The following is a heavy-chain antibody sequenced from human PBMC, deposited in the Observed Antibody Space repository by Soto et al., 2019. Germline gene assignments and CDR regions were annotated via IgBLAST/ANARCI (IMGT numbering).Heavy chain of an antibody. CDR2: ISGSGGST. CDR3: AKDGIGSSWFEYFQH. V-gene: IGHV3-23*01. D-gene: IGHD6-13*01. CDR1: GFTFSSYA. Sequence: EMQLLESGGGLVQPGGSLRLSCAASGFTFSSYAMSWVRQAPGKGLEWVSAISGSGGSTYYADSVKGRFTISRDNSKNTLYLQMNSLRAEDTAVYYCAKDGIGSSWFEYFQHWGQGTLVTVSS. J-gene: IGHJ1*01.